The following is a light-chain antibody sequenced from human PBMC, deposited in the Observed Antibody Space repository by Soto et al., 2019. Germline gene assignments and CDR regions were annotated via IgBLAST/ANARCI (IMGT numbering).Light chain of an antibody. Sequence: AIRMTQSPSSFSASTGDRVTITCRASQGISSYLAWYQQKPGKAPKLLIYAASTLQSGVPSRFSGSGSGTDFTLTIVCLQSEDFATYYCQQYYSYPGTFGQGTKVEIK. CDR2: AAS. J-gene: IGKJ1*01. CDR3: QQYYSYPGT. CDR1: QGISSY. V-gene: IGKV1-8*01.